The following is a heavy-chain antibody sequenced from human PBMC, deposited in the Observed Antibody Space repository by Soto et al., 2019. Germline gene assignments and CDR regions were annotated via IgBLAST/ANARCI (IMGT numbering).Heavy chain of an antibody. Sequence: GGSLGLSSAASGFTFSSYAMSWVRQAPGKGLDWVSAISGSGGSTYYADSVKGRFTISRDNSKNTLYLQMNSLRAEDTAVYYCARDPAELRRFYGYYYGMDVWGQGTTVTVSS. CDR2: ISGSGGST. CDR3: ARDPAELRRFYGYYYGMDV. V-gene: IGHV3-23*01. D-gene: IGHD1-7*01. J-gene: IGHJ6*02. CDR1: GFTFSSYA.